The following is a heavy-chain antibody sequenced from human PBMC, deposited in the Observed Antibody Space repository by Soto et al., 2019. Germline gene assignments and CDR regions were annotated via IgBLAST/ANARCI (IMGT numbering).Heavy chain of an antibody. J-gene: IGHJ3*02. CDR3: ARGGRLRLGELSLMAAFDI. D-gene: IGHD3-16*02. CDR2: IYYSGST. Sequence: SETLSLTCTVSGGSISSYYWSWIRQPPGKGLEWIGYIYYSGSTNYNPSLKSRVTISVDTSKNQFSLKLSSVTAADTAVYYCARGGRLRLGELSLMAAFDIWGQGKMVTVS. CDR1: GGSISSYY. V-gene: IGHV4-59*01.